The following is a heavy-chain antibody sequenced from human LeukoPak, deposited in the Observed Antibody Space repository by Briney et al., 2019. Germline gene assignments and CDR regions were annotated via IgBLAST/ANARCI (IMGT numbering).Heavy chain of an antibody. Sequence: PSETLSLTCTVSGGSISSTSYYRGWIRQPPGKGLEWIGSIYYSGSTFYNPSLKSRVTISVDTSKNQFSLKLSSVTAADTAVYYFARQDRTGYYDFWSVYHYYYSYMDVGAKGPPATVSS. CDR2: IYYSGST. V-gene: IGHV4-39*01. CDR1: GGSISSTSYY. CDR3: ARQDRTGYYDFWSVYHYYYSYMDV. D-gene: IGHD3-3*01. J-gene: IGHJ6*03.